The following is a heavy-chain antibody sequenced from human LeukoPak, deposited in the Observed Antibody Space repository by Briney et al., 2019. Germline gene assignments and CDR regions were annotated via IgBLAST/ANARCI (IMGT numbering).Heavy chain of an antibody. V-gene: IGHV4-59*01. Sequence: SETLSLTCTVSGGSISSYYWGWIRQPPGKGLEWIGYIYYSGSTNYNPSLKSRVTISVDTSKNQFSLKLSSVTAADTAVYYCARGLRYSGYDSTLGYYYYYMDVWGKGTTVTVSS. CDR2: IYYSGST. D-gene: IGHD5-12*01. J-gene: IGHJ6*03. CDR1: GGSISSYY. CDR3: ARGLRYSGYDSTLGYYYYYMDV.